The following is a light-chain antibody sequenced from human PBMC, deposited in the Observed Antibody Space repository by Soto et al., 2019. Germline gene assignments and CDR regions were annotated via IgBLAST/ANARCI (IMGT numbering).Light chain of an antibody. CDR3: QQAYSFPIT. V-gene: IGKV1D-12*01. J-gene: IGKJ5*01. Sequence: DLQVTHSPSSLSSSVGDLLTITCRASQDIAAYLAWYQHKPGRAPELLIHAASSLQSGVPSRFSGSGSGTDFTLTINSLQPEDFATYYCQQAYSFPITFGQGTRLEIK. CDR1: QDIAAY. CDR2: AAS.